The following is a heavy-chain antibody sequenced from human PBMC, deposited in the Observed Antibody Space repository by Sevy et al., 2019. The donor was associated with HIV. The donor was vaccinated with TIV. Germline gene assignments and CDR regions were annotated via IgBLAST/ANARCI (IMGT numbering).Heavy chain of an antibody. CDR3: ARGVGLDC. CDR1: GFTFSPYW. V-gene: IGHV3-7*01. D-gene: IGHD1-26*01. CDR2: IRPDGSDK. Sequence: GGSLRLSCAASGFTFSPYWMTWVRQAPGKGLEWVANIRPDGSDKNYVDSVKGRFTISRDNAKKSLYLQMNSLRADDTAMYYCARGVGLDCWGQGALVTVSS. J-gene: IGHJ4*02.